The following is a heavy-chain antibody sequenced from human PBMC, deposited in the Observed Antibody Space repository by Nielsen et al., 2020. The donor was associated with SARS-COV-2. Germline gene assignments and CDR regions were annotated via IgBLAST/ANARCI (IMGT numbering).Heavy chain of an antibody. J-gene: IGHJ4*02. CDR1: GFTFDDYG. Sequence: GESLKISCAASGFTFDDYGMSWVRQARGKGLEWVSGINWNGGSTGYADSVKGRFTISRDNAKNSLYLQMNSLRAEDTALYHCARVLELGTGSDYWGQGTLVTVSS. D-gene: IGHD3-3*01. CDR2: INWNGGST. V-gene: IGHV3-20*01. CDR3: ARVLELGTGSDY.